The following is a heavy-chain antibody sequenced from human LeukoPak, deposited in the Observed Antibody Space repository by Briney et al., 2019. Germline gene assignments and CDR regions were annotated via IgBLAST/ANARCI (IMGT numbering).Heavy chain of an antibody. D-gene: IGHD5-24*01. Sequence: GSLRLSCAASGFTFSSYGMHWVRQAPGKGLEWVAVIWYDGSNKYYADSVKGRFTISRDNSKNTLYLQMNSLRAEDTAVYYCASLRDGYNTLDAFDIWGQGTMVTVSS. CDR2: IWYDGSNK. J-gene: IGHJ3*02. CDR1: GFTFSSYG. CDR3: ASLRDGYNTLDAFDI. V-gene: IGHV3-33*01.